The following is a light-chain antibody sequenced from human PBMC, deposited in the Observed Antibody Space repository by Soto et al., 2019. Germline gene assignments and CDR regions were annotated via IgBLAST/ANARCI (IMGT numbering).Light chain of an antibody. V-gene: IGLV2-14*01. CDR3: GTYTGRNNLL. CDR2: EVS. CDR1: SSDVGAYNY. Sequence: QSALTQPASVSGSPGQSITISCTGTSSDVGAYNYVSWYQQYPGKAPKLMIYEVSNLPSGVSNRFSGSKSGNTASLTISGLQAEDEADYYCGTYTGRNNLLLGGGTKLNVL. J-gene: IGLJ2*01.